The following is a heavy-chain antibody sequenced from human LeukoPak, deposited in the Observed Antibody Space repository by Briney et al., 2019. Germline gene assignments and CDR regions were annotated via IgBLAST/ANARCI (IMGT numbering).Heavy chain of an antibody. CDR3: ARGRADTDQGRYYYYYGMDV. CDR2: ISAYNGNT. V-gene: IGHV1-18*01. J-gene: IGHJ6*02. CDR1: GYTFTSYG. D-gene: IGHD5-18*01. Sequence: GASVKVSCKASGYTFTSYGISWVRQAPGQGLEWMGWISAYNGNTNYAQKLQGRVTMTTDTSTSTAYMELRSLRSDDTAVYYCARGRADTDQGRYYYYYGMDVWGQGTTVTVSS.